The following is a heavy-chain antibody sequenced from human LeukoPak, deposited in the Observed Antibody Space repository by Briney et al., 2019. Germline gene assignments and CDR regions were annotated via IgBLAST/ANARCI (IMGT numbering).Heavy chain of an antibody. CDR3: VKGYCSSISCFGDY. D-gene: IGHD2-2*01. J-gene: IGHJ4*02. Sequence: PGGSLRLSCSASGFTFSSYAMHWVRQPPGKGLEYVSAISSNGGSTYYTDSVKGRFTISRDNSKNTLYLQMSSLRAEDTAVYYCVKGYCSSISCFGDYWGQGTLVTFSS. CDR2: ISSNGGST. CDR1: GFTFSSYA. V-gene: IGHV3-64D*09.